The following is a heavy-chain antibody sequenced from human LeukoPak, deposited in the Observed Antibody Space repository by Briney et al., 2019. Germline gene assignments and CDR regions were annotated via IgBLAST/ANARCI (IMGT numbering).Heavy chain of an antibody. CDR2: ISGSSATI. Sequence: GGSLRLSCAASGFTFSRLSLNWVRQAPRKGPEWLSYISGSSATIYYADSVKGRFTISRDNSKNTLYLQMNSLRAEDTAVYYCAKDRTYDYVWGNLDYWGQGTLVTVSS. J-gene: IGHJ4*02. V-gene: IGHV3-48*01. CDR3: AKDRTYDYVWGNLDY. CDR1: GFTFSRLS. D-gene: IGHD3-16*01.